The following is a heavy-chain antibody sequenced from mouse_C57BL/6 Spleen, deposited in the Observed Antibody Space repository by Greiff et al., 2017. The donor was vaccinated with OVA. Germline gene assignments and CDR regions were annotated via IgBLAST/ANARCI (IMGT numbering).Heavy chain of an antibody. CDR3: AREDSNWGYFDV. Sequence: VQLQQPGAELVKPGASVKLSCKASGYTFTSYWMHWVKQRPGQGLEWIGMIHPNSGSTNYNEKFKSKATLTVDKSSSTAYMQLSSLTSEDSAVYYCAREDSNWGYFDVWGTGTTVTVSS. CDR1: GYTFTSYW. J-gene: IGHJ1*03. V-gene: IGHV1-64*01. CDR2: IHPNSGST. D-gene: IGHD2-5*01.